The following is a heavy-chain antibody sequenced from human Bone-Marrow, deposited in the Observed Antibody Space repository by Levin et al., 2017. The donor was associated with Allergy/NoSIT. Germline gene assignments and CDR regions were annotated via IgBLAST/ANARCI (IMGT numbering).Heavy chain of an antibody. CDR1: GFTFSSYA. Sequence: GGSLRLSCAASGFTFSSYAMHWVRQAPGKGLEWVAVISYDGSNKYYADSVKGRFTISRDNSKNTLYLQMNSLRAEDTAVYYCARDWARGVVAATQPQTYYYYGMDVWGQGTTVTVSS. D-gene: IGHD2-15*01. J-gene: IGHJ6*02. V-gene: IGHV3-30-3*01. CDR3: ARDWARGVVAATQPQTYYYYGMDV. CDR2: ISYDGSNK.